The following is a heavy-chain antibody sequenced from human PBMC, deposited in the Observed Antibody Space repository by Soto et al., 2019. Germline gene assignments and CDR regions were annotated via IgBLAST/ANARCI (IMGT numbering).Heavy chain of an antibody. CDR1: GGSFSGYY. Sequence: QVQLQQWGAGLLKPSETLSLTCAVYGGSFSGYYWSWIRQPPGKGLGWIGEINHSGSTNYNPSLKSRVTISVDTSKNQFSLKLSSVTAADTAVYYCARGLRCSSTSCYEGPYYYGMDVWGQGTTVTVSS. V-gene: IGHV4-34*01. CDR3: ARGLRCSSTSCYEGPYYYGMDV. D-gene: IGHD2-2*01. J-gene: IGHJ6*02. CDR2: INHSGST.